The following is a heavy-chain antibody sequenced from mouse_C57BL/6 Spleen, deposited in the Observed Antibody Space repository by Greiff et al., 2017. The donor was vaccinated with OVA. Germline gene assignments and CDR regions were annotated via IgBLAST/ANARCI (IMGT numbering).Heavy chain of an antibody. D-gene: IGHD3-2*02. V-gene: IGHV1-12*01. CDR2: IYPGNGDT. J-gene: IGHJ4*01. Sequence: QVQLQQSGAELVRPGASVKMSCKASGYTFTSYNLHWVKQTPRQGLEWIGAIYPGNGDTSYNQKFKGKATLTVDKSSSTAYMQLSSLTSEDSAVYFCASLPYSSGYEDYAMDYWGQGTSVTVSS. CDR1: GYTFTSYN. CDR3: ASLPYSSGYEDYAMDY.